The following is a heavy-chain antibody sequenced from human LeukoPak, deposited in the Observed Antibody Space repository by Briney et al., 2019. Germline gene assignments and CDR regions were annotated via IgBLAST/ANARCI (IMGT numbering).Heavy chain of an antibody. Sequence: GASVKVSRKTSGFTFTSYGISWLRQAPGQGLEWLGWISAYNGNTNYAQKIRGRVTMTTDTATSTAYMELRSLRSDDTAVYYCARPGIPVGRHYPFDYWGQGTLVTVSS. J-gene: IGHJ4*02. CDR3: ARPGIPVGRHYPFDY. V-gene: IGHV1-18*01. CDR1: GFTFTSYG. CDR2: ISAYNGNT. D-gene: IGHD6-19*01.